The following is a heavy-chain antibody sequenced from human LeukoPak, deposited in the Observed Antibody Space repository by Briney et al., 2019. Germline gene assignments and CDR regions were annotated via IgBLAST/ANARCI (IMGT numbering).Heavy chain of an antibody. CDR2: ISGSGGST. CDR1: GFTFSSYA. D-gene: IGHD1-1*01. CDR3: AKVTPKREYYYYYYMDV. J-gene: IGHJ6*03. V-gene: IGHV3-23*01. Sequence: GGSLRLSCAASGFTFSSYAMSWVRQAPGKGLEWVSAISGSGGSTYYADSVKGRFTISRDNSKNTLYLQMNSLRAEDTAVYYCAKVTPKREYYYYYYMDVWGKGTTVTVSS.